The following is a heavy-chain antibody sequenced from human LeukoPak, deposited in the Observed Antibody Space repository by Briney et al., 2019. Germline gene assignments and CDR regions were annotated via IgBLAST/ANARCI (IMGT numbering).Heavy chain of an antibody. CDR1: GGSVGSGNYY. V-gene: IGHV4-61*01. J-gene: IGHJ4*02. CDR2: VYYSGNT. CDR3: ARDRSTGYYDSSGYYYMYSDS. Sequence: PSETLSLTCTVSGGSVGSGNYYWSWIRQPPGKRLEWIGYVYYSGNTNYNPSLKSRVTISIDTSKNQFSLKLSSVTAADTAIYYCARDRSTGYYDSSGYYYMYSDSWGQGTLVTVSS. D-gene: IGHD3-22*01.